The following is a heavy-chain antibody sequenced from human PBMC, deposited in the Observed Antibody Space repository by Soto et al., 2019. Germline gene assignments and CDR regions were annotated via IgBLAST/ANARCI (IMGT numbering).Heavy chain of an antibody. CDR2: ISSSGSTI. CDR3: ARDYSSSRYYGMDV. J-gene: IGHJ6*02. D-gene: IGHD6-6*01. CDR1: GFTFSDYY. Sequence: QVQLVESGGGLVKPGGSLRLSCEASGFTFSDYYMRWIRQAPGKGLEWVSYISSSGSTIYYADSGKGRFTISRDNAKDSLYLQMNSLRAEDTAVYYCARDYSSSRYYGMDVWGQGTTVTVSS. V-gene: IGHV3-11*01.